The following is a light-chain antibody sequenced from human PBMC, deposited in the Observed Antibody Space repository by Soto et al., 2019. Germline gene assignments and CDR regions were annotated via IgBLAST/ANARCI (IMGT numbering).Light chain of an antibody. CDR2: GNS. Sequence: QSVLTQPPSVSGAPGQRVTISCTGSSSNIGAGYDVHWYQQLPGTAPKLLIYGNSNRPSGVPDRFSGSKSGTSASLAITGLQAEDEADYYCQSDDSSLSALDVFGTGTKVTVL. J-gene: IGLJ1*01. CDR1: SSNIGAGYD. V-gene: IGLV1-40*01. CDR3: QSDDSSLSALDV.